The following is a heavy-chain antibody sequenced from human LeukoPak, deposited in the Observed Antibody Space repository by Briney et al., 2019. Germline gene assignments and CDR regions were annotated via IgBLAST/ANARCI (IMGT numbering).Heavy chain of an antibody. V-gene: IGHV3-30-3*01. CDR3: ARNKIAVAGGGFDY. CDR1: GFTFGSYA. J-gene: IGHJ4*02. CDR2: ISYDGSNK. D-gene: IGHD6-19*01. Sequence: GGSLRLSCAASGFTFGSYAMHWVRQAPGKGLEWVAVISYDGSNKYYADSVKGRFTISRDNSKNTLYLQMNSLRAEDTAVYYCARNKIAVAGGGFDYWGQGALVTVSS.